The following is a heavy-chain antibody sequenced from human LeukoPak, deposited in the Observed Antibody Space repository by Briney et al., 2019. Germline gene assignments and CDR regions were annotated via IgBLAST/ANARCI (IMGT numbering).Heavy chain of an antibody. D-gene: IGHD6-13*01. Sequence: PSETLSLTCTVSGGSISSYYWSWIRQPPGKGLEWIGYIYYSGSTNYNPSLKSRVTISVDTSKNQFSLKLSSVTAADTAVYYCAREPGYYSSSSNRYYYYGMDVWGQGTTVTVSS. CDR1: GGSISSYY. V-gene: IGHV4-59*01. CDR2: IYYSGST. J-gene: IGHJ6*02. CDR3: AREPGYYSSSSNRYYYYGMDV.